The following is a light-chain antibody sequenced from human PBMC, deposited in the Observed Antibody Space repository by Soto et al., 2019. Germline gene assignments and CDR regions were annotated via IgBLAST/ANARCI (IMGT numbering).Light chain of an antibody. Sequence: DIVLTQSQGNLSVSPGERATLSCRASQSVSSHLAWYQQKPGQGPRLLIYGASTRASGIPGRFSGSGSGTEFTLTISSLQSEDFAVYYCQQYNNWPPWTFGQGTKVDI. CDR2: GAS. CDR1: QSVSSH. V-gene: IGKV3-15*01. CDR3: QQYNNWPPWT. J-gene: IGKJ1*01.